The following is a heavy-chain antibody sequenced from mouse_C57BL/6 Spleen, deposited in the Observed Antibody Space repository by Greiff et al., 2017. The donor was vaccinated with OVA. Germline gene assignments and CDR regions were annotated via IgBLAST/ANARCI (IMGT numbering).Heavy chain of an antibody. V-gene: IGHV5-4*01. D-gene: IGHD4-1*01. CDR3: ARVNWDEGYFDV. CDR2: ISDGGSYT. J-gene: IGHJ1*03. CDR1: GFTFSSYA. Sequence: EVQLVESGGGLVKPGGSLKLSCAASGFTFSSYAMSWVRQTPEKRLEWVATISDGGSYTYYPDNVKGRFTISRDNAKNNLYLQMSHLKSEDTAMYYCARVNWDEGYFDVWGTGTTVTVSS.